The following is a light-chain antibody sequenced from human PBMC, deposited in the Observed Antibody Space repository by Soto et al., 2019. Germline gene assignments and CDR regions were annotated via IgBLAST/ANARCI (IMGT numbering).Light chain of an antibody. CDR3: QQYYSYPWT. CDR1: QGISSY. CDR2: AAS. V-gene: IGKV1-8*01. J-gene: IGKJ1*01. Sequence: AIRMTQSPSSFSASTGDRVTITCRASQGISSYLAWYQQKPGKAPKLLIYAASTLQSGVSSRFSGSGSGTYVSLTVRCLQSEDSATYYCQQYYSYPWTFGQGI.